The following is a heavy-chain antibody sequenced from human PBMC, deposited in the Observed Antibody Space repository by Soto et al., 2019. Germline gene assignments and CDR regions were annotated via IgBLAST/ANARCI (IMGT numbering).Heavy chain of an antibody. J-gene: IGHJ6*02. V-gene: IGHV6-1*01. Sequence: SQTLSLTCAISGDSVSSNSAAWNWIRQSPSRGLEWLGRTYYRSKWYNDYAVSVKSRITINPDTSKNQFSLQLDSVTPEDTAVYYCDRDHDFWSGNYYYYYGMDVWGQGTTVTVSS. CDR3: DRDHDFWSGNYYYYYGMDV. CDR1: GDSVSSNSAA. D-gene: IGHD3-3*01. CDR2: TYYRSKWYN.